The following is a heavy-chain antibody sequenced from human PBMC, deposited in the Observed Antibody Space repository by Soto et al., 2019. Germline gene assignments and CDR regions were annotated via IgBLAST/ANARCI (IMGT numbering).Heavy chain of an antibody. D-gene: IGHD2-2*01. CDR1: GCSVSSGSYY. CDR2: IYNSGST. Sequence: PXETLSLTCTVAGCSVSSGSYYWSWIRQPPGKGLEWVGYIYNSGSTKYNPSLKSRVTISLDTSKNQFSLKLSSVTAADTAVYYCARDRGAIVVVPAATDVWGQGTTVTVSS. J-gene: IGHJ6*02. V-gene: IGHV4-61*01. CDR3: ARDRGAIVVVPAATDV.